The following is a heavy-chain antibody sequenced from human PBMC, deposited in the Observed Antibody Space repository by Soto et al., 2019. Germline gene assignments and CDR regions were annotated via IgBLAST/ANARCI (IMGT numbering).Heavy chain of an antibody. J-gene: IGHJ4*02. V-gene: IGHV1-69*04. CDR1: GVAFSSYT. D-gene: IGHD2-15*01. CDR3: ARDVGARYCSGGSCYFYYFEY. CDR2: IIPILGIA. Sequence: GAAVKVSCKSSGVAFSSYTISSVRQYPGQWREWMGRIIPILGIANYAQKFEGRVTITADKSTSTAYMELSSLSSEDTAVYYCARDVGARYCSGGSCYFYYFEYWGQGTLVTVSS.